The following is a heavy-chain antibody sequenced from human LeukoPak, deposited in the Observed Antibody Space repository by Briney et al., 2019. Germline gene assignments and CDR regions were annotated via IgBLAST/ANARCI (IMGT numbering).Heavy chain of an antibody. V-gene: IGHV4-34*01. CDR2: INHSGST. Sequence: PSETLSLTCAVYGGSFSGYYWSWIRQPPGKGLEWIGEINHSGSTNYNPSLKSRVTISVDTSKNQFSLKLSSVIAADTAVYYCAREGNIVGATSAFDIWGQGTMVTVSS. CDR3: AREGNIVGATSAFDI. CDR1: GGSFSGYY. J-gene: IGHJ3*02. D-gene: IGHD1-26*01.